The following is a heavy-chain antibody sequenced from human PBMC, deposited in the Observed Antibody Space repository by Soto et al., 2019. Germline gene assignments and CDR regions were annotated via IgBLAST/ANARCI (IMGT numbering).Heavy chain of an antibody. CDR3: ARVPDR. CDR2: IYHSGTT. Sequence: PSETLSLTCTVSGGSITSGDYYWSWIRQSPGKGPEWIGYIYHSGTTHYNPSLTSRLTISIDTSKNQFSLKLSSVTAADTAVYYCARVPDRWGQGTLVTVSS. D-gene: IGHD2-2*01. J-gene: IGHJ5*02. V-gene: IGHV4-30-4*08. CDR1: GGSITSGDYY.